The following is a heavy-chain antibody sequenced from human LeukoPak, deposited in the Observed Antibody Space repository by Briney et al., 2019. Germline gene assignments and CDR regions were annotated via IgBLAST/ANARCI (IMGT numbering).Heavy chain of an antibody. Sequence: SETLSLTCTVSGGSISSSSYYWGWIRQPPGKGLEWIGSIYYSGSTYYNPSLKSRVTISVDTSKNQFSLKLSSVTAADTAVYYCASALSSSSSGYYYYYMDVWGKGTTVTISS. CDR3: ASALSSSSSGYYYYYMDV. CDR2: IYYSGST. D-gene: IGHD6-6*01. V-gene: IGHV4-39*07. CDR1: GGSISSSSYY. J-gene: IGHJ6*03.